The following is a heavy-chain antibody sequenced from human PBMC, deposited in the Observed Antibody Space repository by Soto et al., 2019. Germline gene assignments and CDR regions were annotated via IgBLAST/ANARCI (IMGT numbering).Heavy chain of an antibody. D-gene: IGHD4-17*01. CDR3: ARDGLRRDGMDV. J-gene: IGHJ6*02. Sequence: PGGSLRLSCAASGFTFSSYGMHWVRQAPGKGLEWVAVIWYDGSNKYYADSVKGRFTISRDNSKNTLYLQMNSLRAEDTAVYYCARDGLRRDGMDVWGQGTTVTVSS. CDR2: IWYDGSNK. V-gene: IGHV3-33*01. CDR1: GFTFSSYG.